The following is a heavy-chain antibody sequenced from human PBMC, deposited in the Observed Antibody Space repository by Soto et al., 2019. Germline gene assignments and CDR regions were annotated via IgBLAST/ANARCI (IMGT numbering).Heavy chain of an antibody. CDR3: ARVPIPYGDYGLFYWFDP. V-gene: IGHV4-31*03. D-gene: IGHD4-17*01. Sequence: QVQLQESGPGLVKPSQTLSLTCTVSGGSISSGGYYWSWIRQHPGKGLEWIGYIYYSGSTYYNPSLKSRVTISVDTSKNQFSLKLSSVTAADTAVYYCARVPIPYGDYGLFYWFDPWGQGTLVTVSS. J-gene: IGHJ5*02. CDR2: IYYSGST. CDR1: GGSISSGGYY.